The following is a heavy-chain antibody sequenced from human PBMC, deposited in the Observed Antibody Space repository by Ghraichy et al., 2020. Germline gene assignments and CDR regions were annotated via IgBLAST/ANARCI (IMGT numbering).Heavy chain of an antibody. J-gene: IGHJ6*02. D-gene: IGHD6-19*01. CDR1: GFTVSSHY. Sequence: LSLTCAASGFTVSSHYMSWVRQAPGKGLEWVSVIYSGGSTYYADSVKGRFTISRDNSKNTLYLQMNSLRAEDTAVYSCARDVSSGGGGMDVWGQGTTVTVSS. CDR2: IYSGGST. V-gene: IGHV3-53*01. CDR3: ARDVSSGGGGMDV.